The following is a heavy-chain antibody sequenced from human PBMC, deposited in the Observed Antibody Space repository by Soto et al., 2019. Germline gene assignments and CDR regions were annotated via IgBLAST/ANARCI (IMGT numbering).Heavy chain of an antibody. D-gene: IGHD3-10*01. CDR2: ISGSGGTT. CDR1: GFTFSSNS. J-gene: IGHJ4*02. CDR3: AKQRADFGSGSDNFFLDN. Sequence: EVQLLESGGGLVQPGGSLRISCLASGFTFSSNSMSWVRQAPGKGLEWVSAISGSGGTTFHADSVKGRFAVSRDNSNSTLYLEMDSLSAEDTAVYYCAKQRADFGSGSDNFFLDNWGRGTLVTVSS. V-gene: IGHV3-23*01.